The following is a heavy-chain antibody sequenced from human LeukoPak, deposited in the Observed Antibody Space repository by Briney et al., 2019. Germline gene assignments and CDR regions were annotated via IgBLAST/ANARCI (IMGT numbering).Heavy chain of an antibody. CDR1: GYSSTSYW. CDR3: ARGAYDILTGYGMDV. Sequence: SGESLKISCKGSGYSSTSYWIGWVRQMPGKGLEWMGILYPGDSDTRYSPSFQGQVTISADKSISTAYLQWSSLKASDTAMYYCARGAYDILTGYGMDVWGKGTTVTVSS. J-gene: IGHJ6*04. V-gene: IGHV5-51*01. D-gene: IGHD3-9*01. CDR2: LYPGDSDT.